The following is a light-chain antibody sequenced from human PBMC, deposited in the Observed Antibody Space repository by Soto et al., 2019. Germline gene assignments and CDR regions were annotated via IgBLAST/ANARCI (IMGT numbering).Light chain of an antibody. J-gene: IGKJ5*01. V-gene: IGKV3-15*01. Sequence: EIVMTQSPATLSVSPGVRATLSCRASQSISSKLGWYQQRPGQAPRLLIYGASTRATGIPARFSGSGSGTEFTLTISSLQSEDSAVYYCRQYSSWSTITFGQATRPEIK. CDR2: GAS. CDR1: QSISSK. CDR3: RQYSSWSTIT.